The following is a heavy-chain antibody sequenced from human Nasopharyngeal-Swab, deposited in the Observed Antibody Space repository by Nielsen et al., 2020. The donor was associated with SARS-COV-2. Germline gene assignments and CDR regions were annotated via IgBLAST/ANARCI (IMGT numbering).Heavy chain of an antibody. D-gene: IGHD3-3*01. J-gene: IGHJ6*02. CDR2: MNPNSGNT. CDR1: GYTFTSYD. V-gene: IGHV1-8*01. Sequence: ASVKVSCKASGYTFTSYDINWVRQATGHGLEWMGWMNPNSGNTGYAQKFQGRVTMTRNTSISTAYMELSSLRSEDTAVYYCARGRITIFGVVIRVYYYGMDVWGQGTTVTVSS. CDR3: ARGRITIFGVVIRVYYYGMDV.